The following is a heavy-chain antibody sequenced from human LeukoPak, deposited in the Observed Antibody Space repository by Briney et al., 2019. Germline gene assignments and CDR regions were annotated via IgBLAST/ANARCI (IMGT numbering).Heavy chain of an antibody. CDR1: GGSFSGYY. Sequence: SETLPLTCAVYGGSFSGYYWSWIRQPPGEGLEWIGEINHSGSTNYNPSLKSRVTISVDTSKNQFSLKLSSVTAADTAVYYCARGPYSSGLDYWGQGTLVTVSS. CDR2: INHSGST. CDR3: ARGPYSSGLDY. D-gene: IGHD6-19*01. J-gene: IGHJ4*02. V-gene: IGHV4-34*01.